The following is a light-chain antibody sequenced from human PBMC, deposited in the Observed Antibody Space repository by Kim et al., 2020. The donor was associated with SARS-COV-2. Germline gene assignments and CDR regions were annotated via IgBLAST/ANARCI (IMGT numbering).Light chain of an antibody. CDR2: KIS. CDR3: MQATQFPRT. J-gene: IGKJ2*01. V-gene: IGKV2-24*01. CDR1: QSLDQGNVNTY. Sequence: DIVMTHTPLSSPVTLGQPASISCRSSQSLDQGNVNTYLSWLHQRPGQPPRLLIYKISSRFSGVPDRFSGSGAGTYFTLTINRVEAEDVGVYYCMQATQFPRTFGQGTKLEI.